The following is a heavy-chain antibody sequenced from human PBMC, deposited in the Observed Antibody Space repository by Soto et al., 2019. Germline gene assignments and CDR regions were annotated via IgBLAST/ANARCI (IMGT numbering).Heavy chain of an antibody. CDR3: ARGVAARPRGYYYYYGMDV. J-gene: IGHJ6*02. CDR1: GYTFTSYD. CDR2: MNPNSGNT. Sequence: ASVKVSCKASGYTFTSYDINWVRQATGQGLEWMGWMNPNSGNTGYAQKFQGRVTMTRNTSISTAYMELSSLRSEDTAVYYCARGVAARPRGYYYYYGMDVWGQGTTVTVSS. D-gene: IGHD6-6*01. V-gene: IGHV1-8*01.